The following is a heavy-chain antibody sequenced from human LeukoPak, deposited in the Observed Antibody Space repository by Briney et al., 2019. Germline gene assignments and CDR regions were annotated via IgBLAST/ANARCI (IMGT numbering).Heavy chain of an antibody. CDR1: GFTFSNNF. CDR2: IHSDGNT. D-gene: IGHD5/OR15-5a*01. J-gene: IGHJ3*02. Sequence: GGSLRLSCEASGFTFSNNFMYWVRQAPGKGLEWVSVIHSDGNTLYADSVEGRFTISRDNLKNTVYLQMSSLRAEDTAVYYCAREDNRGVYDDGFDIWGQGTMVTVSS. V-gene: IGHV3-53*01. CDR3: AREDNRGVYDDGFDI.